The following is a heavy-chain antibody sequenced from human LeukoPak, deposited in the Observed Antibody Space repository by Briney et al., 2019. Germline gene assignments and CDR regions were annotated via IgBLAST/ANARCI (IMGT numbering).Heavy chain of an antibody. V-gene: IGHV3-30-3*01. D-gene: IGHD6-19*01. CDR1: GFTFSRYW. Sequence: GGSLRLSCAASGFTFSRYWMIWVRQAPGKGLEWVALISYDGSSEYYADSVKGRFTISRDNFRNTLYLQMNSLRAEDTAVYYCVRDSSVFSYYFDYWGQGTLVSVSS. J-gene: IGHJ4*02. CDR3: VRDSSVFSYYFDY. CDR2: ISYDGSSE.